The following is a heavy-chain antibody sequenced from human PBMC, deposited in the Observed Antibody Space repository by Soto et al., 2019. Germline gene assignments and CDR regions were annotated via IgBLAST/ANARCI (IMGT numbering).Heavy chain of an antibody. CDR2: INPSGGST. CDR1: GYTFTSYY. Sequence: GASVKVSCKASGYTFTSYYMHWVRQAPGQGLEWMGIINPSGGSTSYAQKFQGRVTMTRDTSTSTVYMELSSLRSEDTAVYYCAREYGSGLESGEYYYYGMDVWGQGTTVTVSS. V-gene: IGHV1-46*01. D-gene: IGHD3-10*01. J-gene: IGHJ6*02. CDR3: AREYGSGLESGEYYYYGMDV.